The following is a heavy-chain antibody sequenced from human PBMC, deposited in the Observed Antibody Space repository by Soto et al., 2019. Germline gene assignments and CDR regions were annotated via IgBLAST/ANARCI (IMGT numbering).Heavy chain of an antibody. J-gene: IGHJ5*02. CDR1: GGSISSYY. D-gene: IGHD3-16*01. Sequence: SETLSLACTASGGSISSYYRSWIRQPPGKGLELIGYIYYSGSTNYNPSLKSRVTISVDTSKNQFSLKLSSVTAADTAVYYCARLGAQDIDPWAQRSLVTVSS. V-gene: IGHV4-59*08. CDR2: IYYSGST. CDR3: ARLGAQDIDP.